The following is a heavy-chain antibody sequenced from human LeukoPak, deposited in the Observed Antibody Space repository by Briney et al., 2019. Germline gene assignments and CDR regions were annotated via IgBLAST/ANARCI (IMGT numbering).Heavy chain of an antibody. Sequence: PSETLSLTCTVSGGSISSYYWSWIRQPPGKGLEWIGYIYYSGSTNYNPSLKSRATISVDTSKNQLSLKLSSVTAADTAVYYCASVYSSRTHWFDPWGQGTLVTVSS. CDR1: GGSISSYY. V-gene: IGHV4-59*01. D-gene: IGHD6-13*01. J-gene: IGHJ5*02. CDR2: IYYSGST. CDR3: ASVYSSRTHWFDP.